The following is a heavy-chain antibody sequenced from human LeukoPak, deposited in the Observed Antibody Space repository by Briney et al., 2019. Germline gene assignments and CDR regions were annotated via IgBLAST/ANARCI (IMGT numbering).Heavy chain of an antibody. J-gene: IGHJ4*02. CDR1: GGSISSGDYY. Sequence: PSQTLSLTCTVSGGSISSGDYYWSWIRQPPGKGLEWIGYIYYSGSTYYNPSLKSRVTISVDTSKNQFSLKLSSVTAADTAVYYCARGSDSSGYLPSDYWGQGTLATVSS. CDR2: IYYSGST. V-gene: IGHV4-30-4*01. D-gene: IGHD3-22*01. CDR3: ARGSDSSGYLPSDY.